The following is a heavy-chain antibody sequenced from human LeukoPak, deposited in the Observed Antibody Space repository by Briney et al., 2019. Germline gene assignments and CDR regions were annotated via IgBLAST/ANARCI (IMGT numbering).Heavy chain of an antibody. CDR3: ARHHRRGGYERGGIGY. CDR1: GYSFTSYW. V-gene: IGHV5-51*01. D-gene: IGHD5-12*01. CDR2: IYPGDSDT. J-gene: IGHJ4*02. Sequence: RGESLKISCKGSGYSFTSYWMGWVRQMPGKGLEWRGIIYPGDSDTRYSPSFQGQVTISADKSISTAYLQWSSLKASGTAMYYCARHHRRGGYERGGIGYWGQRTLVTVSS.